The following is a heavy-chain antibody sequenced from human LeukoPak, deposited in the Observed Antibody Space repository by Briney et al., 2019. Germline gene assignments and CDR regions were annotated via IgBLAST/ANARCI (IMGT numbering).Heavy chain of an antibody. Sequence: SETLSLTCTVSGGSISSSSYYWGWIRRPPGKGLEWIGSIYYSGSTYYNPSLKSRVTISVDTSKNQFSLKLSSVTAADTAVYYCASWGWGDIVVVPAATDAFDIWGQGTMVTVSS. CDR3: ASWGWGDIVVVPAATDAFDI. CDR1: GGSISSSSYY. CDR2: IYYSGST. V-gene: IGHV4-39*01. D-gene: IGHD2-2*01. J-gene: IGHJ3*02.